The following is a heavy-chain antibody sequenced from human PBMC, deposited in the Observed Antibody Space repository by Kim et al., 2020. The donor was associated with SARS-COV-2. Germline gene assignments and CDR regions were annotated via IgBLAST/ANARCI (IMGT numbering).Heavy chain of an antibody. CDR2: IYYSGST. J-gene: IGHJ4*02. CDR1: GGSISSSSYY. D-gene: IGHD5-12*01. V-gene: IGHV4-39*01. Sequence: SETLSLTCTVSGGSISSSSYYWGWIRQPPGKGLAWIGSIYYSGSTYYNPSLKSRVTKSVDTSKNQFSLKLSSVTAADTAVYYCARHDQSGYDYFDYWGQGTLVTVSS. CDR3: ARHDQSGYDYFDY.